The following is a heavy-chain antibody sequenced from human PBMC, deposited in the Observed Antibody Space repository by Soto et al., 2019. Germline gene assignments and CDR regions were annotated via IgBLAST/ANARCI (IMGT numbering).Heavy chain of an antibody. J-gene: IGHJ6*02. CDR1: GGTFSSYA. Sequence: PSVKVSCKASGGTFSSYAISWVRQAPGQGLEWMGGIIPIFGTANYAQKFQGRVTITADESTSTAYMELSSLRSEDTAVYYCARDLTPNAYYDFWSGYYSPEDYYGMDVWGQGTTVTVSS. CDR3: ARDLTPNAYYDFWSGYYSPEDYYGMDV. V-gene: IGHV1-69*13. CDR2: IIPIFGTA. D-gene: IGHD3-3*01.